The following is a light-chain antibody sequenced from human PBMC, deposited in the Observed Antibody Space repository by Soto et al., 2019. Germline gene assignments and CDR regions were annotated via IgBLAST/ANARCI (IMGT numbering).Light chain of an antibody. CDR3: SSYNSHSLV. J-gene: IGLJ2*01. CDR2: DVS. V-gene: IGLV2-14*01. Sequence: QSALTQPASVSGSPGQSITISCTGTSSDVGGYNYVSWYQQHPGKAPKLMIYDVSNRPSGVSNRFSGSKSGHTASLTISGLQAEDEADYYCSSYNSHSLVFGGGTKLTVL. CDR1: SSDVGGYNY.